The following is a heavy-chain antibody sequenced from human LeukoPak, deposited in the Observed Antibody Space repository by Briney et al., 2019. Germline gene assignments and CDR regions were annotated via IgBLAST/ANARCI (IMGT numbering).Heavy chain of an antibody. D-gene: IGHD3-3*01. V-gene: IGHV1-8*01. CDR2: MNPNSGNT. J-gene: IGHJ4*02. Sequence: ASVKVSCKASGYTFTSYDINWVRQATGQGLEWMGWMNPNSGNTGHAQKFQGRVTMTRNTSISTAYMELSSLRSEDTAVYYCARGRVLDFWSGYYKYYFDYWGQGTLVTVSS. CDR1: GYTFTSYD. CDR3: ARGRVLDFWSGYYKYYFDY.